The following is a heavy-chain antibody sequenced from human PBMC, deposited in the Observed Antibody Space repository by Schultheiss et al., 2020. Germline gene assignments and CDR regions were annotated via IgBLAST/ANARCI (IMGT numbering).Heavy chain of an antibody. D-gene: IGHD3-10*01. CDR1: GYTFTSYD. J-gene: IGHJ5*02. V-gene: IGHV1-8*01. CDR3: AKSSSINYNWFDP. CDR2: MNPNSGNT. Sequence: ASVKVSCKASGYTFTSYDINWVRQATGQGLEWMGWMNPNSGNTGYAQKFQGRVTMTRDTSTSTVYMELSSLRSEDTAVYYCAKSSSINYNWFDPWGQGTRVTVSS.